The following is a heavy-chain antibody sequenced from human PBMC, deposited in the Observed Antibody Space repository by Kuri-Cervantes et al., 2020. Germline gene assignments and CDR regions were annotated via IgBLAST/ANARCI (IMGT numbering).Heavy chain of an antibody. CDR1: GFSFSSYG. D-gene: IGHD5-18*01. V-gene: IGHV3-7*01. CDR3: ARAMDTVYYYGMDV. J-gene: IGHJ6*02. Sequence: GESLKISCAASGFSFSSYGMSWVRQAPGKGLEWVANIKQDGSEKYYVDSVKGRFTISRDNAKNSLYLQMNSLRAEDTAVYYCARAMDTVYYYGMDVWGQGTTVTVSS. CDR2: IKQDGSEK.